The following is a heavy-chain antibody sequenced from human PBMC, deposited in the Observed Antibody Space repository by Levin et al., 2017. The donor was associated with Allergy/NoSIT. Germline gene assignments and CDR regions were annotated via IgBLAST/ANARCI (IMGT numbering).Heavy chain of an antibody. V-gene: IGHV4-59*01. Sequence: GSLRLSCTVSGGSMNNYYWTWIRQSPGKGLEWIGYVYYIGSTNYNPSLKSRVTISIDMSKNQFSLKLRSVTAADTAVYYCARSDTWHKNWFDPWGQGTLVTVSS. CDR2: VYYIGST. J-gene: IGHJ5*02. D-gene: IGHD2-21*01. CDR3: ARSDTWHKNWFDP. CDR1: GGSMNNYY.